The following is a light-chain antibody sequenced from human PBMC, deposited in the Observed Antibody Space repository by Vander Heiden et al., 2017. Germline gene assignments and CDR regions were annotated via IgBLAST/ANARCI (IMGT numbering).Light chain of an antibody. V-gene: IGKV1-39*01. CDR2: AAT. CDR1: QSISSY. Sequence: DIQMTQSPSSLSASVGDRVTITCRASQSISSYVNWYQQKPGKAPKLLNYAATSLQSGVPSRFSSSGSGTDFTLTISSLQAEDVATYYCQQSYSTPFSFGHGTKVDIK. CDR3: QQSYSTPFS. J-gene: IGKJ3*01.